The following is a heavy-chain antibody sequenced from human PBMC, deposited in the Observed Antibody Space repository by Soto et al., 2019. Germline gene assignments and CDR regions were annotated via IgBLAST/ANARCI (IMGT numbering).Heavy chain of an antibody. Sequence: SETLSLTCTVSGGSISSGGYYWSWIRQHPGKGLEWIGYIYYSGSTYYNPSLKSRVTISVDTSKNQFSLKLSSVTAADTAVYYCARDLGSNWNFDYWGQGTRVTVAS. CDR1: GGSISSGGYY. CDR3: ARDLGSNWNFDY. V-gene: IGHV4-31*03. CDR2: IYYSGST. D-gene: IGHD1-1*01. J-gene: IGHJ4*02.